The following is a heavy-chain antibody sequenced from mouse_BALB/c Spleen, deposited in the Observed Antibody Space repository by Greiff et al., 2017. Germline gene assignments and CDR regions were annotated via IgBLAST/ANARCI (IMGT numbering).Heavy chain of an antibody. D-gene: IGHD2-1*01. J-gene: IGHJ4*01. Sequence: EVKLVESGPGLVKPSQSLSLTCTVTGYSITSDYAWNWIRQFPGNKLEWMGYISYSGSTSYNPSLKSRISITRDTSKNQFFLQLNSVTTEDTATYYCARGDYGNYGAMDYWGQGTSVTVSS. CDR3: ARGDYGNYGAMDY. V-gene: IGHV3-2*02. CDR2: ISYSGST. CDR1: GYSITSDYA.